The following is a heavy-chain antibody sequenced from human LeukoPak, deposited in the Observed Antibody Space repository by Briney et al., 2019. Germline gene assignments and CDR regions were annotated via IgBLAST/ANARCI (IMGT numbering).Heavy chain of an antibody. CDR2: IYPGDSDT. D-gene: IGHD3-22*01. CDR1: GYSFTSYW. CDR3: ARAPGYYDSSGYFYGRWFDP. V-gene: IGHV5-51*01. Sequence: GESLKISCKGSGYSFTSYWIGWVRQMPGKGLEWMGIIYPGDSDTRYSPSFQGQVTISADKSISTAYLQWSSLKASDTAMYYCARAPGYYDSSGYFYGRWFDPWGQGTLVTVSA. J-gene: IGHJ5*02.